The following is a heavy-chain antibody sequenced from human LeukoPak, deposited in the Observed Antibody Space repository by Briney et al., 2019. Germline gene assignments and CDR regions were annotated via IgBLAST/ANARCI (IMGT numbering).Heavy chain of an antibody. CDR1: GYTFTSYA. CDR2: INAGNGNT. V-gene: IGHV1-3*01. Sequence: ASVKVSCKASGYTFTSYAMHLVRQAPGQRLEWMGWINAGNGNTKYSQRFQGRVTITRDTSASTAYMELSSLRSEDTAVYYCARGGIAAGFDYWGQGTLVTVSS. D-gene: IGHD6-13*01. CDR3: ARGGIAAGFDY. J-gene: IGHJ4*02.